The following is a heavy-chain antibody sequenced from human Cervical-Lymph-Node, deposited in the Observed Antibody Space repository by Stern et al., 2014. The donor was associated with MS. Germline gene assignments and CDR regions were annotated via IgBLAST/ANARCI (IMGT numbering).Heavy chain of an antibody. CDR1: GHTLTEVS. D-gene: IGHD1-7*01. CDR2: FNPEDGET. J-gene: IGHJ4*02. Sequence: QDQLVQSGAEVKNPGASVKVSCRVSGHTLTEVSIHWVRQVPGKGLEWMGGFNPEDGETVYTQKFQGRVIMTEDTSTETAYMELSSLRSEDTAVYYCVVIAGTYWGQGTLVTVSS. V-gene: IGHV1-24*01. CDR3: VVIAGTY.